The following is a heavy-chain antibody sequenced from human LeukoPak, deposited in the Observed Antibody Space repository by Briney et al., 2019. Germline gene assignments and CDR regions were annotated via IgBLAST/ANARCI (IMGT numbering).Heavy chain of an antibody. CDR2: IYYSGST. V-gene: IGHV4-39*07. CDR3: ARGGPRYGSGSFEFDP. CDR1: GGSISSSSYY. D-gene: IGHD3-10*01. J-gene: IGHJ5*02. Sequence: SETLSLTCIVSGGSISSSSYYWGWIRQPPGKGLEWIGSIYYSGSTYYNPSLKSRVTISVDTSKSQFSLKLSSVTAADTAVYYCARGGPRYGSGSFEFDPWGQGTLVTVSS.